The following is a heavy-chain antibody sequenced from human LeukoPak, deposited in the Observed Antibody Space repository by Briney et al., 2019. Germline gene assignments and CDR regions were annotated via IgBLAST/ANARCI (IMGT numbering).Heavy chain of an antibody. CDR2: VLRMFGTA. CDR3: ARGNCSSTSCYLLDV. V-gene: IGHV1-69*05. D-gene: IGHD2-2*01. J-gene: IGHJ6*04. Sequence: PGKVSCTAPGGTFSSSAISWVRQAPGQGLGWKGGVLRMFGTANYAQKFQGRVTITTDESTSTAYMELSSLRSEDTAVYYCARGNCSSTSCYLLDVWGKGTTVTVSS. CDR1: GGTFSSSA.